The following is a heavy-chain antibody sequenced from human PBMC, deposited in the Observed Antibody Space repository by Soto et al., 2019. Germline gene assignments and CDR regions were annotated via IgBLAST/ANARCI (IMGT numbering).Heavy chain of an antibody. V-gene: IGHV3-7*01. D-gene: IGHD4-17*01. Sequence: EVQLVESGGGLVQPGGSLRLSCAASGFTFSSYWMSWVRQAPGKGLEWVANIKQDGSEKYYVDSVKGRFTISRDNAKNSLYLQMNSLRAEDTAVYYCARDLEVTTGDYFDYWGQGTLVTVSS. CDR3: ARDLEVTTGDYFDY. J-gene: IGHJ4*02. CDR2: IKQDGSEK. CDR1: GFTFSSYW.